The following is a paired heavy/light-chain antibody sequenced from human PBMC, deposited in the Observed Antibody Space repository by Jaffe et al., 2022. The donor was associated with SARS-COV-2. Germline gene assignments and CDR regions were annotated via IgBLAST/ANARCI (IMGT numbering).Heavy chain of an antibody. D-gene: IGHD3-16*01. V-gene: IGHV3-43*01. J-gene: IGHJ4*02. CDR1: GFIFDDYT. CDR2: INWDSHDT. CDR3: VKDVAQDDHSLQWLTLGGFHH. Sequence: EVQLVESGGDVVQPGGSLRLSCEASGFIFDDYTMHWVRQPPGKGLEWVSLINWDSHDTYYADSVRGRFTISRDNSRNSLYLQMNSLRTEDTAFYYCVKDVAQDDHSLQWLTLGGFHHWGLGALVTVSS.
Light chain of an antibody. V-gene: IGLV1-44*01. CDR2: SDN. Sequence: QSVVTQPPSASGTPGQRVSISCSGGSSNIGYNTVNWFQHLPGTAPKLLIYSDNKRPSGVPDRFSASKSGTSASLAISGLQSEDEADYYCAVWDGNLNGYVFGSGTKVTVL. CDR3: AVWDGNLNGYV. CDR1: SSNIGYNT. J-gene: IGLJ1*01.